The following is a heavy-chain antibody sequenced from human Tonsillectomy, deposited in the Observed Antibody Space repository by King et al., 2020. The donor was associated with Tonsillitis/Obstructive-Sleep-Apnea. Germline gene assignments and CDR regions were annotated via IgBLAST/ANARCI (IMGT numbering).Heavy chain of an antibody. CDR2: IYSGGNI. CDR3: ARGLVNPGYFDY. CDR1: GFTVSSNH. J-gene: IGHJ4*02. D-gene: IGHD3-16*02. V-gene: IGHV3-66*01. Sequence: VQLVESGGGLVQPGGSLRLSCAASGFTVSSNHMSWVRQAPGKGLEWVSAIYSGGNIHYADSMKGRFTISRDNSKNTLYVQMNSLRAEDTAVYYCARGLVNPGYFDYWGQGTLVTVSS.